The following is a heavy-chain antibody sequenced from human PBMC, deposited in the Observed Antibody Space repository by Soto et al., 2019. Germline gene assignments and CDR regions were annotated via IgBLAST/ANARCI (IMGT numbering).Heavy chain of an antibody. V-gene: IGHV2-5*02. CDR2: IYRDDDK. CDR3: AHQPQYYYGSGSYCFGY. D-gene: IGHD3-10*01. CDR1: GFSLSTSGVG. J-gene: IGHJ4*02. Sequence: QITLKESGPTLVKPTQTLTLTCTFSGFSLSTSGVGVGWIRQPPGKALEWLALIYRDDDKRYSPSLKSRLTITKDTSKNQVVLTMTNMDPVDTDTYYCAHQPQYYYGSGSYCFGYWGQGTLVTVSS.